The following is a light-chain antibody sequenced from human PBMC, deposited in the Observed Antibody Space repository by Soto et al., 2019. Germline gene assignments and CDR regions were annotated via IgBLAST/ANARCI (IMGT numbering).Light chain of an antibody. CDR2: KAS. CDR1: QSISSW. J-gene: IGKJ1*01. Sequence: DIQMTQSPSTLSESVGDRVTITCRASQSISSWLAWYQQKPGKAPKLLIYKASSLESGVPSRFSGSGSGTEFTLTISSLHPDDFATYYCQQYNSYPWTFGQGTKVEIK. V-gene: IGKV1-5*03. CDR3: QQYNSYPWT.